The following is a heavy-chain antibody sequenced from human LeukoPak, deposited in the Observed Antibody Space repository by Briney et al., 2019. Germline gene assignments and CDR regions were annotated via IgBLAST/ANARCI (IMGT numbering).Heavy chain of an antibody. J-gene: IGHJ4*02. CDR1: GYTFTSYG. CDR2: ISAYNGNT. D-gene: IGHD6-6*01. V-gene: IGHV1-18*01. Sequence: GASVKVSCKASGYTFTSYGISWVRQAPGQGLEWMGWISAYNGNTNYAQKFQGRVTMTRDTSISTAYMELSRLRSDDTAVYYCVSSSYSFDYWGQGTLVTVSS. CDR3: VSSSYSFDY.